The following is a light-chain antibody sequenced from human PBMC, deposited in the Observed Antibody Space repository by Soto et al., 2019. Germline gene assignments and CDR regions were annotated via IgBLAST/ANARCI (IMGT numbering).Light chain of an antibody. CDR1: QDISNY. V-gene: IGKV1-27*01. J-gene: IGKJ4*01. CDR3: QNYNIAPLT. CDR2: AAS. Sequence: DIQMTQSPSSLSASVGDRVTITCRASQDISNYLAWYQQKPGKVPKLLIYAASTLQSGVPSRFRGSGSGTDFSLTISSLQPGDVATYYCQNYNIAPLTFGGGSKVDIK.